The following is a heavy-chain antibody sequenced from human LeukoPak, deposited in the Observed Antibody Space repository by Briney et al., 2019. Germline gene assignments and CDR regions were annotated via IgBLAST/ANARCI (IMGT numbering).Heavy chain of an antibody. Sequence: SETLSLTCTVSGGSISSYYWSWIRQPPGKGLEWIGYIYYSGSTNYNPSLKSRVTISVDTSKNQFSLKLSSVTAADTAVYYCARQAMGTVTTDRAFDIWGQGTMVTVSS. CDR2: IYYSGST. D-gene: IGHD4-17*01. V-gene: IGHV4-59*08. CDR3: ARQAMGTVTTDRAFDI. J-gene: IGHJ3*02. CDR1: GGSISSYY.